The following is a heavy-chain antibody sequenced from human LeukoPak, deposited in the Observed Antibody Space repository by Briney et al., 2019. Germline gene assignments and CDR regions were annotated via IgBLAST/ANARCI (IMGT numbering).Heavy chain of an antibody. CDR3: ARHGAIVATTVYAFDI. V-gene: IGHV4-34*01. CDR1: GGSFSGYY. Sequence: SETLSLTCAVYGGSFSGYYWSWIRRPPGKGLEWIGEINHSGSTNYNPSLKSRVTISVDTSKSQFSLKLSSVTAADTAVYYCARHGAIVATTVYAFDIWGQGTMVTVSS. D-gene: IGHD2-21*01. CDR2: INHSGST. J-gene: IGHJ3*02.